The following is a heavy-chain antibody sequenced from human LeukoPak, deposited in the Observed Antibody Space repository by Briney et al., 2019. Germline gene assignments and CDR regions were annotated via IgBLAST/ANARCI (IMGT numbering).Heavy chain of an antibody. CDR3: ARGSVYYDILTGRVNWFDP. J-gene: IGHJ5*02. Sequence: VYTSGSTYYNPSLKSRVTISVDTSKNQFSLKLSSVTAADTAVYYCARGSVYYDILTGRVNWFDPWGQGTLVTVSS. V-gene: IGHV4-4*07. D-gene: IGHD3-9*01. CDR2: VYTSGST.